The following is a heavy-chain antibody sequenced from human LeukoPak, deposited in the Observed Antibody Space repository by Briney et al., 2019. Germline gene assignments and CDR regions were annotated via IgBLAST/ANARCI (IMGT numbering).Heavy chain of an antibody. D-gene: IGHD3-22*01. CDR3: ARDAIENDSSGYPKLGYYYYYMDV. CDR2: ISAYNGNT. Sequence: WASVKVSCTASGYTFTSYGISWVRQAPGQGLEWMGWISAYNGNTNYAQKLQGRVTMTTDTSTSTAYMELRSLTSDDTAVYYCARDAIENDSSGYPKLGYYYYYMDVWGKGTTVTVSS. V-gene: IGHV1-18*01. CDR1: GYTFTSYG. J-gene: IGHJ6*03.